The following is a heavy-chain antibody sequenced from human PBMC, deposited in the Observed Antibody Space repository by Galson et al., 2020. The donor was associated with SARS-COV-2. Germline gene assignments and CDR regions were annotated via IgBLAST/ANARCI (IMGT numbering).Heavy chain of an antibody. D-gene: IGHD1-1*01. CDR1: GFSFNTYG. J-gene: IGHJ4*01. CDR3: ARSSPCTTGSTVGIRGRCPYDY. Sequence: GGSLRLSCAASGFSFNTYGMHWVRQAPGKGLEWVAVIWNDGGNIHYADSVKGRFTISRDNSKNRLYLQMNRLRDDDTAVYYCARSSPCTTGSTVGIRGRCPYDYWGQGTLVTVSS. CDR2: IWNDGGNI. V-gene: IGHV3-33*01.